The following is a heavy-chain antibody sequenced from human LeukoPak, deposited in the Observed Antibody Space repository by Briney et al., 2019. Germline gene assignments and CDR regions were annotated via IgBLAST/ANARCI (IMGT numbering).Heavy chain of an antibody. CDR2: INPKSGGT. V-gene: IGHV1-2*02. D-gene: IGHD1-26*01. J-gene: IGHJ4*02. CDR1: GYTFTGYY. Sequence: ASVKVSCKASGYTFTGYYMHWVRQAPGQGLEWMGWINPKSGGTNYAQKFQGRVTMTRDTSISTAYMELSRLRSDDTAVYYCASSIVGAPSWWYWGQGTLVTVSS. CDR3: ASSIVGAPSWWY.